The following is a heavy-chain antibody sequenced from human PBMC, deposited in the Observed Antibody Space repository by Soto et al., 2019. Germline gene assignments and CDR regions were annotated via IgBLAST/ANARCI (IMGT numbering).Heavy chain of an antibody. V-gene: IGHV4-34*01. J-gene: IGHJ4*02. Sequence: SETLSLTCAVYGGSFSGYDLSWIRQPPGKGLEWIGEINHSGSTNYNPSLKSRVTISVDTSKNQFSLKLSSVTAADTAVYYCARGHSRWLRLYYFDYWGQGTLVTVSS. CDR2: INHSGST. D-gene: IGHD5-12*01. CDR1: GGSFSGYD. CDR3: ARGHSRWLRLYYFDY.